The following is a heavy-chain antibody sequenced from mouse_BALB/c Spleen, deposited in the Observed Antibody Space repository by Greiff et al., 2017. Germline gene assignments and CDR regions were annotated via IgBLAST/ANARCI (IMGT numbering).Heavy chain of an antibody. J-gene: IGHJ3*01. V-gene: IGHV1S81*02. CDR2: INPSNGRT. CDR1: GYTFTGYW. CDR3: ARGDVPAWFAY. Sequence: VQLQQPGAELVKPGASVKLSCKASGYTFTGYWMHWVKQRPGQGLEWIGEINPSNGRTNYNEKFKGKATLTVDKSSSTAYMQLSSLTSEDSAVYYCARGDVPAWFAYWGQGTLVTVSA. D-gene: IGHD3-3*01.